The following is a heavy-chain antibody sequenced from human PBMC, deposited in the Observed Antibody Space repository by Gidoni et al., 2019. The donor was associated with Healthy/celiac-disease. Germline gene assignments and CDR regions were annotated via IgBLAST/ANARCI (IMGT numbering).Heavy chain of an antibody. CDR3: ARELDNWNQERHYFDY. CDR1: GGTFSSYA. V-gene: IGHV1-69*01. CDR2: ITPIFGTA. Sequence: QVQLVQSGAAVKKPGSSVKVSCKASGGTFSSYAISWVRQAPGQGLEWMGGITPIFGTANYAQKFQGRVTITADESTSTAYMELSSLRSEDTAVYYCARELDNWNQERHYFDYWGQGTLVTVSS. J-gene: IGHJ4*02. D-gene: IGHD1-20*01.